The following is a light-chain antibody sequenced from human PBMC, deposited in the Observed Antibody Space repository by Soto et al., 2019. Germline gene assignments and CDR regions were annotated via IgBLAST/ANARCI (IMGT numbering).Light chain of an antibody. J-gene: IGKJ1*01. Sequence: EIVLTQSPATLSLSPGERATLSCRASQSVSSYLAWYQQKPGQAPRLLIYDASNRATGIPARFSGSGSGTDFTLTISSLEPEDFAVYYLQPRSNTWTFGQGTKVEIK. CDR1: QSVSSY. CDR2: DAS. CDR3: QPRSNTWT. V-gene: IGKV3-11*01.